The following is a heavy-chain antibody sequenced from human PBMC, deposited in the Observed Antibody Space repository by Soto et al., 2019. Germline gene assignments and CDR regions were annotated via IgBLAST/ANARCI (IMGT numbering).Heavy chain of an antibody. V-gene: IGHV4-39*01. CDR3: ARQTYYYDSSGYYIFDY. D-gene: IGHD3-22*01. CDR2: IYYSGST. J-gene: IGHJ4*02. CDR1: GGSISSSSYY. Sequence: SETLSLTCTVSGGSISSSSYYWGWIRQPPGKGLEWIGSIYYSGSTYYNPSLKSRVTISVDTSKNQFSLKLSSVTAADTAVYYCARQTYYYDSSGYYIFDYWGQGTLDTVSS.